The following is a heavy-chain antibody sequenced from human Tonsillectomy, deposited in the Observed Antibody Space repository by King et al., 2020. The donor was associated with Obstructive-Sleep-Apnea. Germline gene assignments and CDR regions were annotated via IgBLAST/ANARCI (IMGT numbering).Heavy chain of an antibody. V-gene: IGHV4-38-2*02. CDR1: GYSISRDYY. J-gene: IGHJ4*02. CDR2: IYHCGRT. D-gene: IGHD3-16*01. CDR3: ARVGPSQTDY. Sequence: QLQESGPGLVKPSETLSLTCTVSGYSISRDYYWGWIRQPPGKGLEWIATIYHCGRTYYNPSLNSRVTISVDTSKNQFSLRLRSVTAADTAVYYCARVGPSQTDYWGQGTLVTVSS.